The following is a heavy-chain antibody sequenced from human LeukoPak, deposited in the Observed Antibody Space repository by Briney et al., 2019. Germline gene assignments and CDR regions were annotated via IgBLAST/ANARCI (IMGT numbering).Heavy chain of an antibody. CDR2: IYYSGST. D-gene: IGHD6-6*01. CDR1: GGSISSYY. CDR3: ASIAPPWGVVDY. V-gene: IGHV4-59*01. Sequence: PSETLSLTCTVSGGSISSYYWSWIRQPPGKGLEWIGYIYYSGSTNYNPSLKSRVTISVDTSKNQFSLKLSSVTAAGTAVYYCASIAPPWGVVDYWGKGTLVTSSP. J-gene: IGHJ4*02.